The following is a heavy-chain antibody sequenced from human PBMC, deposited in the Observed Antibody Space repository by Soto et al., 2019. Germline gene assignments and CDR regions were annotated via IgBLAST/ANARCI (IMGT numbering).Heavy chain of an antibody. CDR2: INHSGST. D-gene: IGHD4-4*01. V-gene: IGHV4-34*01. J-gene: IGHJ6*03. Sequence: SETLSLTCAVYGGSCSGYYWSWIRQPPGKGLEWIGEINHSGSTNYNPSLKSRVTISVDTSKNQFSLKLSSVTAADTAVYYCARTDLNYYSNYRDYYYYMDVWGKGTTVTVSS. CDR3: ARTDLNYYSNYRDYYYYMDV. CDR1: GGSCSGYY.